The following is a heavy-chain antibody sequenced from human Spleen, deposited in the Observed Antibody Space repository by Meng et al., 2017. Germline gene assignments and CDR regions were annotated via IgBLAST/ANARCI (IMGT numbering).Heavy chain of an antibody. D-gene: IGHD4-11*01. Sequence: QLKRWEAGLLKPSRTLALPCVVSGGSFSDYYWSWIRQPPGKGLEWIGEINHSGSTNYNPSLESRATISVDTSQNNLSLKLSSVTAADSAVYYCARGPTTMAHDFDYWGQGTLVTVSS. J-gene: IGHJ4*02. CDR2: INHSGST. CDR1: GGSFSDYY. V-gene: IGHV4-34*01. CDR3: ARGPTTMAHDFDY.